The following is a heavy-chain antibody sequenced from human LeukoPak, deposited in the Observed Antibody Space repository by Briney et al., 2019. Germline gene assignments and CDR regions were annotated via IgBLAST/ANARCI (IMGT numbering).Heavy chain of an antibody. Sequence: GGSLRLSCVGSGFTFSSYAMTWVRQVPGKGLEWVSSIRGSGGGTSYADSVKGRFTMSRDNSKNTLYLQMDNLRAEDTAMYYCGRDPNGDYIGAFDFWGRGTLVTVSS. D-gene: IGHD4-17*01. CDR1: GFTFSSYA. V-gene: IGHV3-23*01. CDR3: GRDPNGDYIGAFDF. CDR2: IRGSGGGT. J-gene: IGHJ3*01.